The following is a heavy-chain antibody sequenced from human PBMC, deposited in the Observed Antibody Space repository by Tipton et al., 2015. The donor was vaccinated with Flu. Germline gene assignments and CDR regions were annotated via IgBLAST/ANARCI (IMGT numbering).Heavy chain of an antibody. CDR3: ATKFANWGVWEPRDY. V-gene: IGHV4-34*01. D-gene: IGHD7-27*01. CDR2: INHSGST. J-gene: IGHJ4*02. Sequence: TLSLTCAVYGGSFSGYYWSWIRQPPGKGLEWIGEINHSGSTNYNPSLKSRVTISADTSKKQFPLKLNSVTAADTAVYFCATKFANWGVWEPRDYWGQGTLVTVS. CDR1: GGSFSGYY.